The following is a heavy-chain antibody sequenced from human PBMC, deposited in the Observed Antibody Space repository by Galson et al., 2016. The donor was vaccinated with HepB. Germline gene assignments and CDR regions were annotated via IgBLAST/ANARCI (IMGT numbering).Heavy chain of an antibody. Sequence: SLRLSCAASGFTFNRYAMHWVRQAPGKGLEWVTVISYDGTIKYYADSVKGRFTISRDNSKNTLYLYMNNLSAGDTAVYYCGKHGGFDYWGQGALVTVSS. V-gene: IGHV3-30-3*01. CDR3: GKHGGFDY. CDR2: ISYDGTIK. J-gene: IGHJ4*02. CDR1: GFTFNRYA. D-gene: IGHD3-16*01.